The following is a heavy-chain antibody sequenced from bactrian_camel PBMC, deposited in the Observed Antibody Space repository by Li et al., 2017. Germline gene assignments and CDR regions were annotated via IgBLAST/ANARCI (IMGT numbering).Heavy chain of an antibody. CDR3: VRMEDGGYWYGWDY. D-gene: IGHD6*01. CDR2: IDSDGRT. J-gene: IGHJ4*01. Sequence: HVQLVESGGGSVQAGESLGLSCVVSGYRYSTYCMGWFRQVPGNEREPLASIDSDGRTSVADSVKGRFTISRDNAENKVYVQMNNLKPEDTAVYYCVRMEDGGYWYGWDYWGQGTQVTVS. V-gene: IGHV3S53*01. CDR1: GYRYSTYC.